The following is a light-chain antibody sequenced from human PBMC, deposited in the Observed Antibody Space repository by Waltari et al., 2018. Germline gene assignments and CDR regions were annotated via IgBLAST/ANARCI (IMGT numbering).Light chain of an antibody. CDR3: QQRSNWPPIT. J-gene: IGKJ5*01. CDR2: DAS. V-gene: IGKV3-11*01. CDR1: QSVSHY. Sequence: EIVLTQSPATLSLSPGERATPSCRTSQSVSHYLAWYQQKPGQAPRLLIYDASNRATGIPARFSGSGSGTDFTLTISSLEPEDFAVYYCQQRSNWPPITFGQGTRLEIQ.